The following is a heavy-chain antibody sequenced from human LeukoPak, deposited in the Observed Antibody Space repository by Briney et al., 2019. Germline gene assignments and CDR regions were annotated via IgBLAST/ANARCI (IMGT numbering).Heavy chain of an antibody. D-gene: IGHD3-10*01. J-gene: IGHJ6*03. V-gene: IGHV3-21*01. CDR1: GFTFSSYS. CDR2: ISSSSSYI. Sequence: GGSLRLSCAASGFTFSSYSMNWVRQAPGKGLEWVSSISSSSSYIYYADSVKGRFTISRDNAKNSLYLQMNSLRAEDTAVYYCARVGSHSGSLSLIRRNYKYYYYMDVWGKGTTVTTSS. CDR3: ARVGSHSGSLSLIRRNYKYYYYMDV.